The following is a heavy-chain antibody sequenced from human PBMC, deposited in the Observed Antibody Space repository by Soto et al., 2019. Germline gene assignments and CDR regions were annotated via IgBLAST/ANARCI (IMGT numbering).Heavy chain of an antibody. D-gene: IGHD3-22*01. Sequence: SETLSLTCTVSGGSISSGGYYWSWIRQHPGKGLEWIGNIYYSGSTYYNPSLKSRVTISVDTSKNQFSLKLSSVTAADTAVYYCARDWGTYDSSGYYHRRYNWFDPWGQGTLVTVSS. J-gene: IGHJ5*02. CDR3: ARDWGTYDSSGYYHRRYNWFDP. V-gene: IGHV4-31*03. CDR1: GGSISSGGYY. CDR2: IYYSGST.